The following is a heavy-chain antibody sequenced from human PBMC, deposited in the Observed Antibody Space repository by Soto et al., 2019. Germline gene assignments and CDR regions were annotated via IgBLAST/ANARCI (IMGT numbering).Heavy chain of an antibody. CDR3: ARDPAGTTSPYFDY. V-gene: IGHV1-69*08. D-gene: IGHD1-1*01. CDR1: GGTFSSYT. CDR2: IIPILGIA. Sequence: QVQLVQSGAEVKKPGSSVKVSCKASGGTFSSYTISWVRQAPGQGHEWMGRIIPILGIANYAQKFQGRVTITADKSTSTAYMELSSLRSEDTAVYYCARDPAGTTSPYFDYWGQGTLVTVSS. J-gene: IGHJ4*02.